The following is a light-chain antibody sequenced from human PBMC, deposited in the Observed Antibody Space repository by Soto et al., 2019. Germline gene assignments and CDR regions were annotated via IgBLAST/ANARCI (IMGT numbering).Light chain of an antibody. CDR2: QVS. V-gene: IGKV2-30*01. Sequence: DVVMTQSPLSLSVTLGQPASISCRSSHGLVYSDGNTFLNWFHQRPGQSPRRLIYQVSNRDSGVPDRFSGSGSGTDYTLTISGVEAEDVGIYYCVQGTHWPWTFGQGTKVEIK. CDR3: VQGTHWPWT. CDR1: HGLVYSDGNTF. J-gene: IGKJ1*01.